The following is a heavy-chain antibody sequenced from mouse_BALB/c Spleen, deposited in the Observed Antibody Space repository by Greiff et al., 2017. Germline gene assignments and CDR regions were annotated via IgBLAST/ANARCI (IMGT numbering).Heavy chain of an antibody. D-gene: IGHD2-4*01. V-gene: IGHV5-6-5*01. J-gene: IGHJ4*01. CDR3: ARYYDEAMDY. Sequence: EVKVVESGGGLVKPGGSLKLSCAASGFTFSSYAMSWVRQTPEKRLERVASISSGGSTYYPDSVKGRFTISRDNARNILYLQMSSLRSEDTAMYYCARYYDEAMDYWGQGTSVTVSS. CDR1: GFTFSSYA. CDR2: ISSGGST.